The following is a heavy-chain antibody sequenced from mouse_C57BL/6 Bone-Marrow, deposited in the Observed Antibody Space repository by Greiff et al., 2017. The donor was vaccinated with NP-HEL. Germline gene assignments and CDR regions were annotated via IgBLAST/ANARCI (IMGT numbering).Heavy chain of an antibody. CDR2: IRSKSNNYAT. Sequence: DVHLVESGGGLVQPKGSLKLSCAASGFSFNTYAMNWVRQAPGKGLEWVARIRSKSNNYATYYADSVKDRFTISRDDSESMLYLQMNNLKTEDTAMYYCVRHWNWDAMDYWGQGTSVTVSS. D-gene: IGHD4-1*01. V-gene: IGHV10-1*01. CDR1: GFSFNTYA. CDR3: VRHWNWDAMDY. J-gene: IGHJ4*01.